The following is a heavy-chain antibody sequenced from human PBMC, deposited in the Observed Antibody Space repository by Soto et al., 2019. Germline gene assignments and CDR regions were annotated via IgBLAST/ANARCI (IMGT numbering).Heavy chain of an antibody. J-gene: IGHJ6*03. V-gene: IGHV3-48*01. CDR1: GFTFSSYS. CDR2: ISSSSSAI. Sequence: EVQVVESGGGLVQPGGSLRLSCAASGFTFSSYSMNWVRQAPGKGLEWVSYISSSSSAIYYADSVKGRFTISRDNAKKLTYLQMNSLSAEDTAVYYCARDCSSAICYIYYYYYMDVWGKGTTVTVAS. CDR3: ARDCSSAICYIYYYYYMDV. D-gene: IGHD2-2*02.